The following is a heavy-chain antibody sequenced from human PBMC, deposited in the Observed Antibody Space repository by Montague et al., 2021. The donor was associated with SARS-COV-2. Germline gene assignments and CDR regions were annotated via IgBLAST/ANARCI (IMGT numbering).Heavy chain of an antibody. D-gene: IGHD6-13*01. V-gene: IGHV3-43*02. Sequence: SLSLSCAASGFTFDDYAMHWVRQAPGKGLEWVSLISGDGGSTYYADSVKGRFTISRDNSKNSLYLQMNSLRTEDTALYYCAKEGSSWYYFDYWGQGTLVTVSS. CDR3: AKEGSSWYYFDY. J-gene: IGHJ4*02. CDR1: GFTFDDYA. CDR2: ISGDGGST.